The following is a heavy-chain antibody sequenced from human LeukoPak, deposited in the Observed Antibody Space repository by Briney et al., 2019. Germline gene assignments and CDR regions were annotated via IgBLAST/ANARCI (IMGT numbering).Heavy chain of an antibody. CDR3: AGVRNYYDSSAMDY. V-gene: IGHV3-74*01. J-gene: IGHJ4*02. CDR2: IKTDGSST. D-gene: IGHD3-22*01. CDR1: GFSFSSYW. Sequence: PGGSLRLSCAASGFSFSSYWMHWVRQAPGKGLAWLSRIKTDGSSTTYADSVKGRHTISRDNAKNTLYLQMNSLRAEDTAVYYCAGVRNYYDSSAMDYWGQGTLVTVSP.